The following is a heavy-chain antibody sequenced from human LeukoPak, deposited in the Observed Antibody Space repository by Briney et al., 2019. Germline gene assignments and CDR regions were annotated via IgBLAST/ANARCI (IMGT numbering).Heavy chain of an antibody. CDR1: GFSVSSNF. J-gene: IGHJ4*02. D-gene: IGHD6-13*01. Sequence: GGSLRLSCAASGFSVSSNFMSWVRQAPGKGREWVSLIYSGSDTYYADSVKGRFTISRDNSKNTVYLQMNSLRVEDTAVYYCARDGTAQQLVHYFDYWGQGTLVTVSS. CDR2: IYSGSDT. CDR3: ARDGTAQQLVHYFDY. V-gene: IGHV3-53*01.